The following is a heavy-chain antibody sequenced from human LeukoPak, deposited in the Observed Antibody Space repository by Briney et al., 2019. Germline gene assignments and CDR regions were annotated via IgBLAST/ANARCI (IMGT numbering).Heavy chain of an antibody. CDR3: ARRGTWIQLVDY. J-gene: IGHJ4*02. V-gene: IGHV3-23*01. D-gene: IGHD5-18*01. Sequence: TGESLRLSCAASGFTFSSYAMSWVRQAPGKRLEWVSAISGSGGSTYYADSVKGRFTISRDNSKNTLYLQMNSLRAEDTAVYYCARRGTWIQLVDYWGQGTLVTVSS. CDR2: ISGSGGST. CDR1: GFTFSSYA.